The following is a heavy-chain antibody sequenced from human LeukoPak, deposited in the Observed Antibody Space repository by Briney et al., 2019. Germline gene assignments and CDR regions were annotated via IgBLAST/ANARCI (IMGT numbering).Heavy chain of an antibody. J-gene: IGHJ6*03. CDR1: AFTFSSYS. V-gene: IGHV3-48*01. CDR2: IDSSSSII. Sequence: GGSLRLSCAASAFTFSSYSMNWVRQAPGKGLEWVSYIDSSSSIIYYADSVKGRFTISRDNAKYSLYLQMNSLRAEDTAVYYCARGNYDFWSGYYWGNYYYYYMDVWGKGTTVTVSS. D-gene: IGHD3-3*01. CDR3: ARGNYDFWSGYYWGNYYYYYMDV.